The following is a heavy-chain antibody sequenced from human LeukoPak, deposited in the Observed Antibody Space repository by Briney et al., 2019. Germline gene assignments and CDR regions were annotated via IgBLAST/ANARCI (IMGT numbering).Heavy chain of an antibody. D-gene: IGHD6-19*01. CDR1: GFTFSNYG. CDR3: AKDRGYSSAWYVMGLDY. V-gene: IGHV3-30*02. J-gene: IGHJ4*02. Sequence: PGGSLRLSCAVSGFTFSNYGMHRVRQAPGKGLEWVAFIRYNGNNKYYADSVKGRFTISRDNSKNMLYVQMNSLRTEDTAVYYCAKDRGYSSAWYVMGLDYWGQGTLVTVSS. CDR2: IRYNGNNK.